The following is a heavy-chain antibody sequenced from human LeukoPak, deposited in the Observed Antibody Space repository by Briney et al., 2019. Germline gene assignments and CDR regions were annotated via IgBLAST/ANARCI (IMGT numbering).Heavy chain of an antibody. J-gene: IGHJ4*02. CDR3: ARVVKTDNYDSRGYPDY. CDR1: GGTISSYY. Sequence: SETLSLTCTVSGGTISSYYWSGIRQPPGKGLEWIGYIYHTGSAIYNPSLKSRVTISVDTSKNQFSLRLSSVTAADTAVYYCARVVKTDNYDSRGYPDYWGQGTLVTVSS. CDR2: IYHTGSA. V-gene: IGHV4-59*01. D-gene: IGHD3-22*01.